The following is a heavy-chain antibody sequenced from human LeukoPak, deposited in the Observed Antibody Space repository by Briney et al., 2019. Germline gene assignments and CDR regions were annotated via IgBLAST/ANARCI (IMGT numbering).Heavy chain of an antibody. CDR2: IWYDGSNK. V-gene: IGHV3-33*01. CDR1: GFTFSSYG. D-gene: IGHD6-19*01. Sequence: QSGRSLRLSCAASGFTFSSYGMHWVRQAPGKGLEWVAVIWYDGSNKYYADSVKGRFTISRDNSKNTLYLQMNSLRAEDTAVYYCARESRVAVAGTVGGFDIWGQGTMVTVSS. J-gene: IGHJ3*02. CDR3: ARESRVAVAGTVGGFDI.